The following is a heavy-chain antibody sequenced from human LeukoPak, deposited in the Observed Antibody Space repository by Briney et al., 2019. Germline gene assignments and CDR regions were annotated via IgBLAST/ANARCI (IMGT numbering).Heavy chain of an antibody. V-gene: IGHV1-46*01. Sequence: ASVKVSCKASGYTFTSYYMHWVRQAPGQGLEWMGIINPSGGSTSYAQKFQGRVTITRDTSINTGYMELSSLRSEDTAVYYCARAIMTRRFYFLYYMDVWGKGTTVTVSS. CDR1: GYTFTSYY. D-gene: IGHD2/OR15-2a*01. CDR3: ARAIMTRRFYFLYYMDV. CDR2: INPSGGST. J-gene: IGHJ6*03.